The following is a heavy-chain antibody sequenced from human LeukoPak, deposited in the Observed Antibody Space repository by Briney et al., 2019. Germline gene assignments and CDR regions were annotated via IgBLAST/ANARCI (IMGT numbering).Heavy chain of an antibody. CDR3: ARGRNSKYCSGGSCYSDLSIWFDP. CDR2: MNPNSGNT. V-gene: IGHV1-8*01. Sequence: ASVKVSCKASGYTFTSYDINWVRQATGQGLEWMGWMNPNSGNTGYAQKFQGRVTMTRNTSISTAYMELSSLRSDDTAVYYCARGRNSKYCSGGSCYSDLSIWFDPWGQGTLVTVSS. J-gene: IGHJ5*02. D-gene: IGHD2-15*01. CDR1: GYTFTSYD.